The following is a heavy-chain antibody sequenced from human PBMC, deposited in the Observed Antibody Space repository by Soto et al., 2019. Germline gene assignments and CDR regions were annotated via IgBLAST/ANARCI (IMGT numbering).Heavy chain of an antibody. Sequence: QVQLVQSGAEVKKPGSSVKVSCKASGGTFSSYAISWVRQAPGQGLEWMGGIIPIFGTANYAQKFQGRVTITAXXSXSXXYKELSSLRSEDTAVYYCARDKHGDHTSPTFSFDYWGQGTLVTVSS. D-gene: IGHD4-17*01. CDR3: ARDKHGDHTSPTFSFDY. J-gene: IGHJ4*02. CDR1: GGTFSSYA. CDR2: IIPIFGTA. V-gene: IGHV1-69*12.